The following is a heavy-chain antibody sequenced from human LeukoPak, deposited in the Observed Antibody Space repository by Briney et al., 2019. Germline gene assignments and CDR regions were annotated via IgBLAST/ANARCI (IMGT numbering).Heavy chain of an antibody. CDR3: ARGKMIRWFDP. CDR2: INHSGST. D-gene: IGHD3-16*01. Sequence: SETLSLTCAVYGGSFSGCYWSWIRQPPGKGLEWIGEINHSGSTNYNPSLKSRVTISVDTSKNQFSLKLSSVTAADTAVYYCARGKMIRWFDPWGQGTLVTVSS. J-gene: IGHJ5*02. CDR1: GGSFSGCY. V-gene: IGHV4-34*01.